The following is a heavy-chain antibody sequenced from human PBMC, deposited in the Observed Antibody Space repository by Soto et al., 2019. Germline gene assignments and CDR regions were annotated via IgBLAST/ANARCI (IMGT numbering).Heavy chain of an antibody. CDR2: INHSGST. D-gene: IGHD3-10*01. CDR3: ARRGITMVRGDRGWYDP. J-gene: IGHJ5*02. CDR1: GVSVSGYY. Sequence: PSETLSLTCAVYGVSVSGYYWSWIRQPPGKGLEWIGEINHSGSTNYNPSLKSRVTISVDTSKNQFSLKLSSVTAADTAVYYCARRGITMVRGDRGWYDPWGQGTLVTVSS. V-gene: IGHV4-34*01.